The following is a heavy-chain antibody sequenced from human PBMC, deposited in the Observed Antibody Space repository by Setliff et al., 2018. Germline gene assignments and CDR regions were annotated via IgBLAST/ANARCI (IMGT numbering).Heavy chain of an antibody. CDR1: GGSISSDSHY. Sequence: PSETLSLTCTVSGGSISSDSHYWAWVRQPAGKGLELIGQIYSNGRTYYNPSLKSRLTISLDTSKTQFSLRLNSMTAADTAVYYCARGITSGGYWGQRFLYLDVWGRGTTVTVSS. CDR2: IYSNGRT. J-gene: IGHJ6*03. CDR3: ARGITSGGYWGQRFLYLDV. V-gene: IGHV4-61*09. D-gene: IGHD3-22*01.